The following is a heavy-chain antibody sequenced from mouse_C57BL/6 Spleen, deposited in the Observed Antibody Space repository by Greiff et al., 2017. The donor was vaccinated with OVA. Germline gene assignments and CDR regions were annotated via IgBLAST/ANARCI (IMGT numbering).Heavy chain of an antibody. Sequence: VQLQQSGAELVKPGASVKLSCKASGYTFTEYTIHWVKQRSGQGLEWIGWFYPGSGSIKYNEKFKDKATLTADKSSSTVYMELSRLTSEDSAVYFCARHGKGVYYYGSSYVPLYFDYWGQGTTLTVSS. J-gene: IGHJ2*01. D-gene: IGHD1-1*01. V-gene: IGHV1-62-2*01. CDR3: ARHGKGVYYYGSSYVPLYFDY. CDR1: GYTFTEYT. CDR2: FYPGSGSI.